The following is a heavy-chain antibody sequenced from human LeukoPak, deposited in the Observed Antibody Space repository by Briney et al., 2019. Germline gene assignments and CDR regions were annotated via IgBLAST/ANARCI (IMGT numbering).Heavy chain of an antibody. CDR2: INHSGST. D-gene: IGHD1-7*01. CDR1: GGSFSGYY. J-gene: IGHJ6*02. V-gene: IGHV4-34*01. Sequence: SGTLSLTCAVYGGSFSGYYWSWIRQPPGKGLEWIGEINHSGSTNYNPSLKSRVTISVDTSKNQFSLKLSSVTAADTAVYYCASELGGGMDVWGQGTTVTVSS. CDR3: ASELGGGMDV.